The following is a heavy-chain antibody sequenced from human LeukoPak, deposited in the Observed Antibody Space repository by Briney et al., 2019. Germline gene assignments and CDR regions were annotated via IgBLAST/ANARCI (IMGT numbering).Heavy chain of an antibody. Sequence: GASVKVSCKASGYTFTSYYMHWVRQAPGQGLEWMGWINPNSGGTNYAQKFQGRVTMTRDTSISTAYMELSRLRSDDTAVYYCARGPFHLVAARLWRFDYWGQGTLVTVSS. V-gene: IGHV1-2*02. D-gene: IGHD6-6*01. J-gene: IGHJ4*02. CDR1: GYTFTSYY. CDR3: ARGPFHLVAARLWRFDY. CDR2: INPNSGGT.